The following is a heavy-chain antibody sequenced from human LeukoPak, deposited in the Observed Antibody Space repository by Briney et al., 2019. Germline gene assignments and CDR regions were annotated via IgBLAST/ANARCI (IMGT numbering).Heavy chain of an antibody. CDR2: IWDDGSNK. D-gene: IGHD7-27*01. J-gene: IGHJ4*02. V-gene: IGHV3-33*06. Sequence: GRSLRLSCAAPGFTFSSYGMHWVRQAPGKGLEWVAVIWDDGSNKYYADSVKGGFTISRDNSKNTLDVQMNSLRAEDTAVYDCAKGGKLTGLDYWGQGTLVTVSS. CDR3: AKGGKLTGLDY. CDR1: GFTFSSYG.